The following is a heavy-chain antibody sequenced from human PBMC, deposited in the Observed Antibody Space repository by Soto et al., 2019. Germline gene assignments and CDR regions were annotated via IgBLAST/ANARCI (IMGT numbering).Heavy chain of an antibody. V-gene: IGHV1-69*01. CDR1: GGTFSSYA. D-gene: IGHD2-21*02. CDR3: ARVGGLAYCGGDCYYDY. Sequence: QVQLVQSGAEVKKPGSSVKVSCKASGGTFSSYAISWVRQAPGQGLEWMGGIIPIFGTANYAQKFQGRVTITADESTSTAYMELSSLRSEDTAVYYCARVGGLAYCGGDCYYDYWGQGTLGTVAS. J-gene: IGHJ4*02. CDR2: IIPIFGTA.